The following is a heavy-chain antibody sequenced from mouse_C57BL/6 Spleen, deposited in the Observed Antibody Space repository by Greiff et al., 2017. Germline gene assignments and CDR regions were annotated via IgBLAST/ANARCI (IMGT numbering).Heavy chain of an antibody. CDR1: GYSFTGYY. J-gene: IGHJ4*01. CDR3: GRSEDDYAMDY. V-gene: IGHV1-31*01. CDR2: IYPYNGVS. Sequence: EVMLVESGPELVKPGASVKISCKASGYSFTGYYMHWVKQSHGNILDWIGYIYPYNGVSSYNQKFKGKATLTVDKTSSTAYMELRSLTSEDSAVYYCGRSEDDYAMDYRGQGTSVTVSS.